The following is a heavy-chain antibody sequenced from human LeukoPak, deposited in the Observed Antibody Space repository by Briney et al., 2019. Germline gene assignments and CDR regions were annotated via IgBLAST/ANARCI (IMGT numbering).Heavy chain of an antibody. J-gene: IGHJ4*02. CDR2: IIPIFGTA. CDR1: GGTFSSYA. CDR3: ARGGSISYGFLMD. D-gene: IGHD5-18*01. V-gene: IGHV1-69*13. Sequence: SVKVSCKASGGTFSSYAISWVRQAPGQGLEWMGGIIPIFGTANYAQKFQGRVTITADESTSTAYMELSSLRSEDTAVYYCARGGSISYGFLMDWGQGTLVTVSS.